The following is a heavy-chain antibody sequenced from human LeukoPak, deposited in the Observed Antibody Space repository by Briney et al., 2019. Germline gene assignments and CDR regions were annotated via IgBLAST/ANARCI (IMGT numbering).Heavy chain of an antibody. CDR3: ARLTEQQLAHFDY. CDR1: GYTVTGFN. V-gene: IGHV1-2*02. Sequence: ASVTVSFNGSGYTVTGFNMHYVRHGIRQPLERMGWINPNSGGTNYAQKFQGRVTMTRDTSVSTAYMELSRLRSDDTAVYYCARLTEQQLAHFDYWGQGTLVTVSS. D-gene: IGHD6-13*01. CDR2: INPNSGGT. J-gene: IGHJ4*02.